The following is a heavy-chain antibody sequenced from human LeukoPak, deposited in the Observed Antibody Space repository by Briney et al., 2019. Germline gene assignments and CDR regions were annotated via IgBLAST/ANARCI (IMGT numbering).Heavy chain of an antibody. CDR1: GFTFSSYA. CDR2: ISGSGGSS. V-gene: IGHV3-23*01. CDR3: AKVGFGEFNYYYYYMDV. J-gene: IGHJ6*03. Sequence: GGSLRLSCAASGFTFSSYAMSWVRQAPGKGLEWVSAISGSGGSSYYADSVNGRFTFCRDYYKNTLYLQMNRLRDDDTAVYYCAKVGFGEFNYYYYYMDVWGKGTTVTVSS. D-gene: IGHD3-10*01.